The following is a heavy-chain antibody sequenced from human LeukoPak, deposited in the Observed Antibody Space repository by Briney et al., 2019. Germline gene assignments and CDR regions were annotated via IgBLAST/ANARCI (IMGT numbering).Heavy chain of an antibody. CDR1: GYSSTSYW. CDR2: IYPGDSNT. D-gene: IGHD3-10*01. CDR3: ARLITMVRGVIRGFDY. V-gene: IGHV5-51*01. J-gene: IGHJ4*02. Sequence: GESLKISCKGSGYSSTSYWIGWVRQMPGKGLEWMGIIYPGDSNTRYSPSFQGQVTISADKSISTAYLQWSSLKASDTAMYYCARLITMVRGVIRGFDYWGQGTLVTVSS.